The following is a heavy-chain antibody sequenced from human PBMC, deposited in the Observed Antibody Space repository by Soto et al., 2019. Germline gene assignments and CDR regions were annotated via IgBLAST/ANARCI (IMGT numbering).Heavy chain of an antibody. D-gene: IGHD6-19*01. CDR1: GFSFDDYA. J-gene: IGHJ3*02. V-gene: IGHV3-74*01. Sequence: GSLRLSCAASGFSFDDYAMHWVRQAPGKGLVWVSRINSDGSSTSYADSVKGRFTISRDNAKNTLYLQMNSLRAEDTAVYYCAKGSGYSSGFDAFDIWGQGTMVTVSS. CDR3: AKGSGYSSGFDAFDI. CDR2: INSDGSST.